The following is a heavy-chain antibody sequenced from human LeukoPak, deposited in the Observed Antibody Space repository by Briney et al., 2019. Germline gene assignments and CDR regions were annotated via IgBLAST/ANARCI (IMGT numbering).Heavy chain of an antibody. Sequence: GGSLRLSFEASEFTFTSYAMNWFAQPPGKGLEGVSSIILGGDSTYYADSVKGRFTISRDNSKNTVFLQMNSLRAEDTAVYYCAKDRSSGWNLGLTGLDYWGQGTLVTVSS. CDR1: EFTFTSYA. CDR2: IILGGDST. J-gene: IGHJ4*02. D-gene: IGHD6-19*01. CDR3: AKDRSSGWNLGLTGLDY. V-gene: IGHV3-23*01.